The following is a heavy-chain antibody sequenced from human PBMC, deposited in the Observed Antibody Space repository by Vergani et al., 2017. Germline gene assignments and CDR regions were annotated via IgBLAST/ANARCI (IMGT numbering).Heavy chain of an antibody. CDR2: IYHSGST. CDR1: GFSISSCCYS. J-gene: IGHJ5*02. D-gene: IGHD6-6*01. Sequence: QLQLQESGSGLVKPSQTLSLTFAVSGFSISSCCYSWSWFRQPPGKGLDWIGYIYHSGSTYYNPSLKSRVTISVDRSKNQFSLKLSSVTAADTAVYYCARGVAARRSWFDPWGQGTLVTVSS. CDR3: ARGVAARRSWFDP. V-gene: IGHV4-30-2*01.